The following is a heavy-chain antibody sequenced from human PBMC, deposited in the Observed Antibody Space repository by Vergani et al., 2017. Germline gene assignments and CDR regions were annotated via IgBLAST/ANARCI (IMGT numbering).Heavy chain of an antibody. D-gene: IGHD3-3*01. V-gene: IGHV3-23*04. J-gene: IGHJ6*02. Sequence: EVQLVESGGGLVKPGGSLRLSCAASGFTFSSYSMNWVRQAPGKGLEWVSAISGSGGSTYYADSVKGRFTISRDNSKNTLYLQMNSLRAEDTAVYYCAKGRWDFWSGYYPFYGMDVWGQGTTVTVSS. CDR2: ISGSGGST. CDR1: GFTFSSYS. CDR3: AKGRWDFWSGYYPFYGMDV.